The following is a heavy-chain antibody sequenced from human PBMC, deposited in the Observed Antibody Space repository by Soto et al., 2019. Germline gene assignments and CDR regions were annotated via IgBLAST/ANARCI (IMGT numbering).Heavy chain of an antibody. D-gene: IGHD3-3*02. V-gene: IGHV3-30*19. CDR2: ISYDGSNK. J-gene: IGHJ3*02. CDR1: GFMFSNHG. CDR3: ARALFQLAPDRFVVAVGGGEHDAFDI. Sequence: PGGSLRLSCAASGFMFSNHGMHWVRQAPGKGLEWVAVISYDGSNKYYADSVKGRFTISRDNSKNTLYLQMNSLRAEDTAVYYCARALFQLAPDRFVVAVGGGEHDAFDIWGQGTMVPIAS.